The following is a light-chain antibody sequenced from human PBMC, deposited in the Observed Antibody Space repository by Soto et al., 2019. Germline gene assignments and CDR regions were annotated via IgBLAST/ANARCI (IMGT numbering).Light chain of an antibody. CDR3: QQYNTLSPYT. CDR2: KAS. Sequence: DIQMTQSPSTLSASVGDRVTITCRSSQSVTTWLAWYQQKPGKAPKVLIYKASILESGVPSRFSGSGSGTEFTLTIISLQPDDFATYYCQQYNTLSPYTFGQGTIVEI. V-gene: IGKV1-5*03. J-gene: IGKJ2*01. CDR1: QSVTTW.